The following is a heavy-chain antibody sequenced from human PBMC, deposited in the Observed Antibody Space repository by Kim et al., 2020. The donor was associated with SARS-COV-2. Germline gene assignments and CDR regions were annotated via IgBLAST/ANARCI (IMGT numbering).Heavy chain of an antibody. CDR3: ANDKYSTLEYYFDY. J-gene: IGHJ4*02. CDR1: GFTFDDYA. CDR2: ISWNSGSL. Sequence: GGSLRLSCAASGFTFDDYAMHWVRQAPGKGLEWVSGISWNSGSLGYADSVKGRFTISRDNAKYSLYLQMNSLRAENKALSYCANDKYSTLEYYFDYWGQG. D-gene: IGHD6-6*01. V-gene: IGHV3-9*01.